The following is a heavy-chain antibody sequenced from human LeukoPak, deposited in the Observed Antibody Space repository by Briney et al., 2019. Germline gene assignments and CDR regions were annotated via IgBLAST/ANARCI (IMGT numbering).Heavy chain of an antibody. CDR1: GFTFSSYS. CDR3: ARVIPYSGYGYYFYGMDV. J-gene: IGHJ6*02. Sequence: GGSLRLSCAASGFTFSSYSMSWVRQAPGKRLEWVANIEQEGSEKYYMDSVRGRFTISRDNAKSSLYLQMISLRAEDTAVYYCARVIPYSGYGYYFYGMDVWGQGTTVTVSS. D-gene: IGHD5-12*01. CDR2: IEQEGSEK. V-gene: IGHV3-7*01.